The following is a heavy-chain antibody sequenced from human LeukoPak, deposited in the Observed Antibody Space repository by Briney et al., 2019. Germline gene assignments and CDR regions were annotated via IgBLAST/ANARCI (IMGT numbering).Heavy chain of an antibody. Sequence: GGSLRLSCVASGFTYSTDWMSWVRQAPGKGLEWVANIKQDGSEKYYVDPVKGRFTISRDNGKNPLYLQMNSLRAEDTAVYYCARHSGSQGYAFDIWGQGTMVTVSS. D-gene: IGHD1-26*01. CDR1: GFTYSTDW. CDR2: IKQDGSEK. V-gene: IGHV3-7*01. CDR3: ARHSGSQGYAFDI. J-gene: IGHJ3*02.